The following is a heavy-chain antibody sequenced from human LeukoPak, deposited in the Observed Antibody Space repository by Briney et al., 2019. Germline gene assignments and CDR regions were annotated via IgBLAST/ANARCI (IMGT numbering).Heavy chain of an antibody. D-gene: IGHD2-15*01. CDR2: INHSGST. CDR3: ARRRRYRHCSGGSCYSTLYNYYAMDV. J-gene: IGHJ6*02. V-gene: IGHV4-34*01. CDR1: GFNFSSYE. Sequence: GSLRLSCAASGFNFSSYEMNWVRQAPGKGLEWIGEINHSGSTNYNPSLKSRVTISVDTSKNQFSLKLSSVTAADTAVYYCARRRRYRHCSGGSCYSTLYNYYAMDVWGQGTTVTVSS.